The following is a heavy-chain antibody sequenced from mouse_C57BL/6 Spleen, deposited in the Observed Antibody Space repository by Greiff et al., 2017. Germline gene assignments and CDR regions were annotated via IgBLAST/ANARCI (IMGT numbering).Heavy chain of an antibody. V-gene: IGHV1-26*01. CDR1: GYTFTDYY. J-gene: IGHJ4*01. D-gene: IGHD2-5*01. CDR3: ARSSYSKGAMDY. Sequence: VQLQQSGPELVKPGASVKISCKASGYTFTDYYMNWVKQSHGKSLEWIGDLNPNNGGTSYNQKFKGKATLTVDKSSSTAYMELRSLTSEDSAVYYCARSSYSKGAMDYWGQGTSVTVSS. CDR2: LNPNNGGT.